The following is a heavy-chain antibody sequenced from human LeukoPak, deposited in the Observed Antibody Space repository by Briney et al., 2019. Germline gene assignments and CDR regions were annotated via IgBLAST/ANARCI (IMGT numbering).Heavy chain of an antibody. CDR2: IYYSGST. CDR3: ANGGLTDGYAIPQHY. J-gene: IGHJ4*02. CDR1: GGSISSYY. D-gene: IGHD5-24*01. Sequence: PSETLSLTCTVSGGSISSYYWSWIRQPPGKGLEWIGYIYYSGSTNYNPSLKSRVTISVDTSKNQFSLKLSSVTAADTAVYYCANGGLTDGYAIPQHYWGQGTLVTVSS. V-gene: IGHV4-59*01.